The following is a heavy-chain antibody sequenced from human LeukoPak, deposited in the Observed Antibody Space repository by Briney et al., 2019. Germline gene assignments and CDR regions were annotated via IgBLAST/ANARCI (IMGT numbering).Heavy chain of an antibody. CDR2: INDSGGT. Sequence: PSETLSLTCAVYSGSFSGYYWSWLRQPPGKGLEWIGEINDSGGTNYNPSLKSRVTISVDTSKNQFSLKLSSVTAADTAVYYCARRGIRNWFDPWGRGTLVTVSS. CDR3: ARRGIRNWFDP. V-gene: IGHV4-34*01. CDR1: SGSFSGYY. J-gene: IGHJ5*02. D-gene: IGHD2-21*01.